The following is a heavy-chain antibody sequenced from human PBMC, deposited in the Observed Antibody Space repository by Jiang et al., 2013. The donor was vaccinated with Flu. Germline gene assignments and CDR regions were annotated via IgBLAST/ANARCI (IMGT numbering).Heavy chain of an antibody. J-gene: IGHJ4*02. Sequence: PGKGLEWMGRIDPSDSYTNYSPSFQGHVTISADKSISTAYLQWSSLKASDTAMYYCARHPANWGLIDYWGQGTLVTVSS. CDR2: IDPSDSYT. CDR3: ARHPANWGLIDY. V-gene: IGHV5-10-1*01. D-gene: IGHD7-27*01.